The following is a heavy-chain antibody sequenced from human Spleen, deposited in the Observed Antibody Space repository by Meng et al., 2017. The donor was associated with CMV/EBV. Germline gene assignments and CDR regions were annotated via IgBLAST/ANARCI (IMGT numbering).Heavy chain of an antibody. V-gene: IGHV3-74*01. Sequence: GESLKISCAASGFTFNTFWIHWVRQTPGKGLVWVSRINGDGSSATYADSVKGRFTISRGNSKNTLYLQMSSLRAEDTAVYYCELLPEWGQGTLVTVSS. J-gene: IGHJ4*02. CDR3: ELLPE. CDR2: INGDGSSA. CDR1: GFTFNTFW. D-gene: IGHD2-15*01.